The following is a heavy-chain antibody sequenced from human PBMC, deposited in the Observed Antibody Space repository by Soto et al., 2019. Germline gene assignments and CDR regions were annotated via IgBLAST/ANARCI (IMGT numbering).Heavy chain of an antibody. D-gene: IGHD2-21*01. CDR3: ARDFHSAGYYYYGMDV. V-gene: IGHV1-18*01. CDR1: GYTFTSYG. Sequence: QVQLVQSGAEVKKPGASVKVSCKASGYTFTSYGISWVRQAPGQGLEWMGWISAYNGNTNYAQKLQGRVTMTTDTSTSTAYMELRSLRSDDTAVYSCARDFHSAGYYYYGMDVWGQGTTVTVSS. J-gene: IGHJ6*02. CDR2: ISAYNGNT.